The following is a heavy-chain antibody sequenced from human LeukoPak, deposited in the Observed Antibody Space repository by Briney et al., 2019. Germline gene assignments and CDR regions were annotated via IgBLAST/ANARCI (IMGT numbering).Heavy chain of an antibody. Sequence: GGSLRLSCAASGFTVSSNYMSWVRQAPGKGLEWVSVIYSGGSTYYADSVKGRFTISRDNSKNTLYLQMNSLRAEDTAVYYCARDGTPALFDYWGQGTLVTVSS. D-gene: IGHD2-15*01. J-gene: IGHJ4*02. CDR1: GFTVSSNY. V-gene: IGHV3-66*01. CDR3: ARDGTPALFDY. CDR2: IYSGGST.